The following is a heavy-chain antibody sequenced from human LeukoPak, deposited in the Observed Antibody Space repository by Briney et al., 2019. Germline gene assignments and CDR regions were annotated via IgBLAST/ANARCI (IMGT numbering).Heavy chain of an antibody. V-gene: IGHV1-69*13. J-gene: IGHJ5*02. CDR2: IIPIFGTA. CDR1: GGTFSSYA. D-gene: IGHD3-3*01. Sequence: ASVKVSCKASGGTFSSYAISWVRQAPGQGLEWMGGIIPIFGTANYAQKFQGRVTITADESTSTAYMELSSLRSEDTAVYYCARDKAHYDFWRDNWFDPWGQGTLVTVSS. CDR3: ARDKAHYDFWRDNWFDP.